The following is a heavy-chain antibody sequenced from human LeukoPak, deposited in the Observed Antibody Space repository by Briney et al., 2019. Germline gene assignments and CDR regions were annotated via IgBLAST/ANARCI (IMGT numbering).Heavy chain of an antibody. CDR1: GDSISGSY. CDR2: IYYTGST. CDR3: VRGVGYDFWSGYWFWFDP. Sequence: SETLSLTCTVSGDSISGSYWNWIRQPPGKGLEWIGYIYYTGSTNYNPSLKSRVTISVDTSKNQFSLKLSSVTAADTAVYYCVRGVGYDFWSGYWFWFDPWGQGTLVTVSS. J-gene: IGHJ5*02. D-gene: IGHD3-3*01. V-gene: IGHV4-59*01.